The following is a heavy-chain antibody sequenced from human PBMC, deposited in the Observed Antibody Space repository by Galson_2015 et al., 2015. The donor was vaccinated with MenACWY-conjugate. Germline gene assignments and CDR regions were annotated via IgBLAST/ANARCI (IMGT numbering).Heavy chain of an antibody. CDR3: ARDLGFYWRHNDCYSPY. J-gene: IGHJ4*02. Sequence: SLRLSCAASGFTFTNYCMRWVRQVPGQGPEWVADIEPDGGETYYVDSLKGRFTISRDTAKSSLFLQMNSLRVEDPAVYYCARDLGFYWRHNDCYSPYWGQGTVVTVSS. V-gene: IGHV3-7*03. D-gene: IGHD2-15*01. CDR1: GFTFTNYC. CDR2: IEPDGGET.